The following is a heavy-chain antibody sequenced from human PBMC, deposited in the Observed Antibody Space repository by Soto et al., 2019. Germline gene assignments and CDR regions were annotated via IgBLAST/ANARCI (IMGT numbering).Heavy chain of an antibody. J-gene: IGHJ4*02. CDR1: GGTFVRHV. D-gene: IGHD2-2*01. V-gene: IGHV1-69*09. Sequence: QVQLVQSGAEVKKPESSVKVSCKTSGGTFVRHVISWVRQSPGQGPEWMGKINPLSGIPNYAQKFQDRVTFTADTDSSTAYMELSRLSSDDTAVYYCATPACAATWCSPSHNLDHWGQGTLVTVSS. CDR2: INPLSGIP. CDR3: ATPACAATWCSPSHNLDH.